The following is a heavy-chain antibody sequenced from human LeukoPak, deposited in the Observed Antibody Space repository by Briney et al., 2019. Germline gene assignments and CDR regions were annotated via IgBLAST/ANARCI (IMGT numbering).Heavy chain of an antibody. V-gene: IGHV3-23*01. CDR1: AFTFSSYA. Sequence: GGSLRLSCAASAFTFSSYAMSWVRQAPGKGLEWVSAVSGSGGSTYYADSVKGRFTISRDNSKNTLYLQMNSRRAEDTAEYYCAKTLRESSGREYFDLWGRGTLVTVSS. J-gene: IGHJ2*01. CDR2: VSGSGGST. D-gene: IGHD6-19*01. CDR3: AKTLRESSGREYFDL.